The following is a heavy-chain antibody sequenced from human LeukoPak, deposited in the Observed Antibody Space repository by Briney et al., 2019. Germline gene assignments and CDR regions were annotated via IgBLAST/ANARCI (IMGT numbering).Heavy chain of an antibody. CDR2: IIPIFGTA. D-gene: IGHD1-7*01. CDR3: ARDGQVELRSRAFDI. V-gene: IGHV1-69*05. J-gene: IGHJ3*02. Sequence: SVKVSCKASGGTFSSYAISWVRQAPGRGLEWMGGIIPIFGTANYAQKFQGRVTITTDESTSTAYMELSSLRSEDTAVYYCARDGQVELRSRAFDIWGQGTMVTVSS. CDR1: GGTFSSYA.